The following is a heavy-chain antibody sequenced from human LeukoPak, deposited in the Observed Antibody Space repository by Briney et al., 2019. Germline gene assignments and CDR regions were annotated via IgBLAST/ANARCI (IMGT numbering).Heavy chain of an antibody. D-gene: IGHD6-19*01. CDR2: ISAYNGNA. V-gene: IGHV1-18*04. CDR3: ARGFLGIAVAGTFDY. Sequence: ASVKVSCKASGYTFTSYGISWVRQAPGQGLEWMGWISAYNGNANYAQKLQGRVTMTTDTSTSTAYMELRSLRSDDTAVYYCARGFLGIAVAGTFDYWGQGTLVTVSS. J-gene: IGHJ4*02. CDR1: GYTFTSYG.